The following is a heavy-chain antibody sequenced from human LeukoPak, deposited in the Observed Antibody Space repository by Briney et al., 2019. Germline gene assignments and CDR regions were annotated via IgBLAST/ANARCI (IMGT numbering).Heavy chain of an antibody. CDR3: ARDASLYYVDH. CDR1: GFTFNIFA. V-gene: IGHV3-23*01. CDR2: ISASGANT. Sequence: GGSLRLSCAASGFTFNIFAMSWVRLAPGKEPDWVAAISASGANTDYADSVKGRFTISRDNAKRTLYLEMNSLTAEDTAIYYCARDASLYYVDHWGQGTLVTVSS. J-gene: IGHJ4*02.